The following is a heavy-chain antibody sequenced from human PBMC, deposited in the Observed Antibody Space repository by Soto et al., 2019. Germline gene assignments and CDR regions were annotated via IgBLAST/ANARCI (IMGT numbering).Heavy chain of an antibody. CDR3: ARGGGYXSGGSCYSGYYYHGMDV. J-gene: IGHJ6*02. V-gene: IGHV3-13*05. CDR1: GFTFSSYD. CDR2: IGTAGDP. Sequence: GGSLRLSCAASGFTFSSYDMHWVRQATGKGLEWVSAIGTAGDPYYPGSVKGRFTISRENAKNSLYLQMNSLRAGDTAVYYCARGGGYXSGGSCYSGYYYHGMDVWGQGTTVTVSS. D-gene: IGHD2-15*01.